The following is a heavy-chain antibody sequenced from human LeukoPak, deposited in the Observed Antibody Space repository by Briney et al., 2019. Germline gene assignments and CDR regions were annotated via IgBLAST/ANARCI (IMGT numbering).Heavy chain of an antibody. CDR2: LNGGRT. D-gene: IGHD2-2*03. CDR1: GFTFSNYA. V-gene: IGHV3-23*01. J-gene: IGHJ4*02. CDR3: VKEVSGYGYFDY. Sequence: GGSLRLSCVASGFTFSNYAMSWVRQAPGKGLEWIAALNGGRTFFQDSVRGRFTLSRDNSKKTLYLQLTSMRGDDTAVYYCVKEVSGYGYFDYWGRGTLVTVSS.